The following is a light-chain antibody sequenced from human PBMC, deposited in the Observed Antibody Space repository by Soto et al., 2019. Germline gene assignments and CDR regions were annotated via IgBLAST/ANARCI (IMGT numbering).Light chain of an antibody. V-gene: IGKV1-5*01. CDR3: KQYNSYPIT. J-gene: IGKJ5*01. CDR2: DAY. Sequence: DIQMTQSPTSLSASIGDRVTITCRASQSIGTWLAWYQQKPGKAPKLLIYDAYNLESGVQSRFSGSGSGTEFTLTISSLQPDDFATYYCKQYNSYPITFGQGTRLEIK. CDR1: QSIGTW.